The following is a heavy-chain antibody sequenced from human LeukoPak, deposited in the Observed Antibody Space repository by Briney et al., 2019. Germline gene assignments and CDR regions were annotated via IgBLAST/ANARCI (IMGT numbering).Heavy chain of an antibody. CDR3: ARAPDWYFDL. D-gene: IGHD2-2*01. CDR1: GGSISSGSYY. Sequence: SETLSLTCTVSGGSISSGSYYWSWIRQPAGKGLEWIGRIYTSGSTNCNPSLKSRVTISVDTSKNQFSLKLSSVTAADTPVYYCARAPDWYFDLWGRGTLVTVSS. V-gene: IGHV4-61*02. J-gene: IGHJ2*01. CDR2: IYTSGST.